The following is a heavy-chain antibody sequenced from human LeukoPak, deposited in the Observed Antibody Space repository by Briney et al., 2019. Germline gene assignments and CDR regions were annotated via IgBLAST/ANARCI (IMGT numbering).Heavy chain of an antibody. CDR1: GLTFSNYG. CDR3: AKDCSGGSCSYFDY. J-gene: IGHJ4*02. V-gene: IGHV3-33*06. Sequence: GMSLRLSCAASGLTFSNYGMHWVRQAPGKGLEWVAVVWYDGTNTYYADSVKGRFTISRDNSKNTLYLQMNSLRADDTAVYFCAKDCSGGSCSYFDYWGQGTLVTVSS. CDR2: VWYDGTNT. D-gene: IGHD2-15*01.